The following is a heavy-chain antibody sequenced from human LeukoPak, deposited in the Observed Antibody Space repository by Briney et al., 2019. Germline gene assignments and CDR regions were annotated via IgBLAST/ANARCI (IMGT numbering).Heavy chain of an antibody. J-gene: IGHJ4*02. V-gene: IGHV1-18*01. D-gene: IGHD3-22*01. CDR1: GYTFTSYG. Sequence: GASVNVSSTPSGYTFTSYGISWVRQAPGQGLEWMGWISAYNGNTNYSQKLQGRVTMTTDTSTSTAHMELRSLRSDDTAVYYCARVDYDSSGYYYGVIDYWGQGTLVTVSS. CDR2: ISAYNGNT. CDR3: ARVDYDSSGYYYGVIDY.